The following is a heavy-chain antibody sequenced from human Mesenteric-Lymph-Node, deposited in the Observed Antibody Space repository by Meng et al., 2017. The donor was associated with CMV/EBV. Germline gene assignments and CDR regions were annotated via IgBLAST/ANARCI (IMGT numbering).Heavy chain of an antibody. CDR2: IIPIFGTA. D-gene: IGHD3-16*01. V-gene: IGHV1-69*05. CDR3: AREELVMKDPHFDS. J-gene: IGHJ5*01. Sequence: SVKVSCKASGGTFSSYAISWVRQAPGQGLEWMGGIIPIFGTANYAQKFQGRVTITTDESTSTAYLDLSRLTSDDTAVYYCAREELVMKDPHFDSWGQGTLVTVSS. CDR1: GGTFSSYA.